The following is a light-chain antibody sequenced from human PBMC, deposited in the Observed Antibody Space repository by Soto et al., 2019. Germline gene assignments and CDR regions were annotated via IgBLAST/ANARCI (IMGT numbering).Light chain of an antibody. CDR1: QSLVYSDGNTY. CDR2: KVS. V-gene: IGKV2-30*01. CDR3: QQAKYGPPT. Sequence: DVVMTQSPLSLPVTLGQPASISCRSSQSLVYSDGNTYFNWFLQRPGQPPRLMINKVSNRDSGVPDRFSGSGSGTDFTLKIRRVEPDNVGVYYCQQAKYGPPTFGEGTNVGIK. J-gene: IGKJ1*01.